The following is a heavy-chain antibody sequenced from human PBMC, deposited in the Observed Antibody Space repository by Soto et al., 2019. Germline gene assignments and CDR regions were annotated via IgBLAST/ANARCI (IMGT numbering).Heavy chain of an antibody. CDR2: ISGDDGAT. CDR1: GFTFSTSG. D-gene: IGHD1-26*01. J-gene: IGHJ4*02. V-gene: IGHV3-23*01. Sequence: EVQLLESGGGLVQPGGSLRLSCAASGFTFSTSGMSWVRQAPGKGLEWVAGISGDDGATKYADSVKGRFTISRDKSENTLFLQMNSLRAEDTALYYGTRDSGWEAAEGGEGTLVTVSS. CDR3: TRDSGWEAAE.